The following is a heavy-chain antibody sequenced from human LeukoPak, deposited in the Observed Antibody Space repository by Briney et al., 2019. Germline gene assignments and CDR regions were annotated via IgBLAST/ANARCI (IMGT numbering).Heavy chain of an antibody. V-gene: IGHV4-39*01. D-gene: IGHD4-17*01. CDR3: VSHPYGDYEAFDP. CDR2: IYDSGST. CDR1: GGSIRSSYYY. Sequence: PSETLSLTCTVSGGSIRSSYYYWGWIRQPPGKGLEWIGSIYDSGSTYYNPSLKSRVTISVDTSKNQFSLKLSSVTAADTAVYYCVSHPYGDYEAFDPWGQGTLVTVSS. J-gene: IGHJ5*02.